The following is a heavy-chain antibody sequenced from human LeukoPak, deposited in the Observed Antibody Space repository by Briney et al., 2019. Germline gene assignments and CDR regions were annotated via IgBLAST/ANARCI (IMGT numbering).Heavy chain of an antibody. J-gene: IGHJ4*02. D-gene: IGHD3-22*01. Sequence: GGSLRLSCAASGFTFSRYDMHWVRQATGKGLEWVSGIGTAGDTYYAGSVKGRFTISRENAKNSLYLQMNSLTAGDTAVYYCARAEYYDSSGPDYWGQGTLVTVSS. CDR2: IGTAGDT. CDR3: ARAEYYDSSGPDY. V-gene: IGHV3-13*01. CDR1: GFTFSRYD.